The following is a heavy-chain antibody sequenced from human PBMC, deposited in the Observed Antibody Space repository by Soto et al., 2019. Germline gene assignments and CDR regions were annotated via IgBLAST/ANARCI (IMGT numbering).Heavy chain of an antibody. CDR1: GGSSVNGDYY. Sequence: SETLPLRCTVSGGSSVNGDYYCSWIRQPPGKGLEWIGYIYYSGSTYYNPSLKSRVTISVDTSKNQFSLKLSSVTATDTAVYYCARERPDGSRLDPWGQGILVTSPQ. V-gene: IGHV4-30-4*01. J-gene: IGHJ5*02. CDR3: ARERPDGSRLDP. D-gene: IGHD6-13*01. CDR2: IYYSGST.